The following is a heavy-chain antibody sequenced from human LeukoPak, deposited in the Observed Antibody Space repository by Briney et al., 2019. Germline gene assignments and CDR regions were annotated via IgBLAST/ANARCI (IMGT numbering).Heavy chain of an antibody. CDR2: ISSDGSST. J-gene: IGHJ6*03. V-gene: IGHV3-74*01. D-gene: IGHD6-19*01. CDR3: AREQQWLVHKYYYYYYMDV. Sequence: PGGSLRLSCAASGFTFSSYEMYWVRQAPGKGLVWVSRISSDGSSTTYADSVKGRFTISRDNAKNSLYLQMNSLRAEDTAVYYCAREQQWLVHKYYYYYYMDVWGKGTTVTVSS. CDR1: GFTFSSYE.